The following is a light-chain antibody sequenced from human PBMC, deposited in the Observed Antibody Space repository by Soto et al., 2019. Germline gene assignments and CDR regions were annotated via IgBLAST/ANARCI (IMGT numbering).Light chain of an antibody. V-gene: IGKV3D-20*02. CDR2: GAS. CDR3: QQRSNWPWT. CDR1: QSVSSSY. Sequence: EMVLTQSPVTLSLSPGERATLCFRASQSVSSSYLAWYQQKPGQAPRLLIYGASSRATGIPDRFSGSGSGTDFTLTISSLEPEDFAVYYCQQRSNWPWTFGQGTKVDIK. J-gene: IGKJ1*01.